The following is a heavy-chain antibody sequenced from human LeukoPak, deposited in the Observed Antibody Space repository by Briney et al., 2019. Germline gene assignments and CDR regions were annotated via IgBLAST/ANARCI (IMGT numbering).Heavy chain of an antibody. J-gene: IGHJ6*04. CDR1: GGSFSGYY. Sequence: SETLSLTCAVYGGSFSGYYWSWIRQPPGKGLEWIGEINHSGSTNYNPSLKSRVTISVDTSKNQFSLKLSSVTAADTAVYYCASVSLPDVLRGGHERSALNTPDVWGKGTTVTVSS. CDR3: ASVSLPDVLRGGHERSALNTPDV. CDR2: INHSGST. D-gene: IGHD2-8*01. V-gene: IGHV4-34*01.